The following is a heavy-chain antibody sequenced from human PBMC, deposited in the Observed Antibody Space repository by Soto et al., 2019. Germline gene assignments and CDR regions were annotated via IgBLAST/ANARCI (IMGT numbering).Heavy chain of an antibody. V-gene: IGHV3-7*01. CDR2: IKQDGSEK. D-gene: IGHD3-9*01. CDR1: GFTFSSYW. J-gene: IGHJ6*03. Sequence: GGSLRLSCAASGFTFSSYWMSWVRQAPGKGLEWVANIKQDGSEKYYVDSVKGRFTISRDNAKNSLYLQMNSLRAEDTAVYYCARAAMYYDILTGYYKNYYYYYMDVLGKGTTVTVSS. CDR3: ARAAMYYDILTGYYKNYYYYYMDV.